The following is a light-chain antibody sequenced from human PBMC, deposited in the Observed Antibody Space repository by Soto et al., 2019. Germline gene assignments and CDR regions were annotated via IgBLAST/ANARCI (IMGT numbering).Light chain of an antibody. CDR3: QQYNSWPPLT. CDR1: QSVRTN. Sequence: EVVVTQSPATLSVSLGGRATLSCRASQSVRTNLAWYQQKPGQAPRLLIYAASTRATGIPARFSGSGSGTEFTLTITSLQSEDFAVYYCQQYNSWPPLTFGGGTKVEIK. CDR2: AAS. J-gene: IGKJ4*01. V-gene: IGKV3-15*01.